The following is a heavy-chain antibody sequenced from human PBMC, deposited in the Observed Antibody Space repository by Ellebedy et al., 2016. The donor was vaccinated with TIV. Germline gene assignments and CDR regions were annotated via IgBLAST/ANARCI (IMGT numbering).Heavy chain of an antibody. CDR1: GFTFSNYA. D-gene: IGHD1-26*01. CDR2: IGGLDTAT. CDR3: ARRGRGAVGFDY. J-gene: IGHJ4*02. Sequence: GESLKISCAASGFTFSNYAMTWVRQAPGKGLEWISAIGGLDTATYYADSVKGRFTISRDNSKDTLYLQMNSLRAEDTAVYYCARRGRGAVGFDYWGQGTLVTVSS. V-gene: IGHV3-23*05.